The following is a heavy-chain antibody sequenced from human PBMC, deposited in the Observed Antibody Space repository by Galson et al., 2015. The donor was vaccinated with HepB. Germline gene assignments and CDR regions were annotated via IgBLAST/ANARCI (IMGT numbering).Heavy chain of an antibody. V-gene: IGHV4-4*07. Sequence: ETLSLTCTVSGDSMKNNYWSWIRPPAGKGLEYIGRIYSSGSTNFNPSLKSRVTMSIDTSKNQLSLKVSSVTAADTAVYYCARETSSASNTLDHWGQGTLVTVSS. CDR1: GDSMKNNY. CDR3: ARETSSASNTLDH. J-gene: IGHJ4*02. CDR2: IYSSGST. D-gene: IGHD6-19*01.